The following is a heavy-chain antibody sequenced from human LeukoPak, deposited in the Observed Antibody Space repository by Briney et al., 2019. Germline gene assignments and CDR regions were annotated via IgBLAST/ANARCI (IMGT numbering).Heavy chain of an antibody. CDR3: ASSPIFGVVDY. CDR2: IYHSGST. Sequence: SETLSLTCTVSGGSISSSNWWSWVRQPPGKGLEWIGEIYHSGSTNYNPSLKSRVTISVDTSKNQFSLKLSSVTAADTAVYYCASSPIFGVVDYWGQGTLVTVSS. CDR1: GGSISSSNW. D-gene: IGHD3-3*01. V-gene: IGHV4-4*02. J-gene: IGHJ4*02.